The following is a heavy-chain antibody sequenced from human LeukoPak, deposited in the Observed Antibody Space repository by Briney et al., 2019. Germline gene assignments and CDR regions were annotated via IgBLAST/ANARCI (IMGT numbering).Heavy chain of an antibody. Sequence: SETLSFTCAVYGGSLSGYYWSWIRQPPGKGLEWIGEINHSGGTNYNPSLKSRVTISVDTSKNQFSLNVNSVTAADTAVYYCARRGPLYSGSFTLYYYYYMDVWGKGTTVTVSS. V-gene: IGHV4-34*01. CDR1: GGSLSGYY. J-gene: IGHJ6*03. D-gene: IGHD1-26*01. CDR3: ARRGPLYSGSFTLYYYYYMDV. CDR2: INHSGGT.